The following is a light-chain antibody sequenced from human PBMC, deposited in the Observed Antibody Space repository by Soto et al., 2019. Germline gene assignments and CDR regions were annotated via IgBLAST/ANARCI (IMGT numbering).Light chain of an antibody. Sequence: EIVLTQSPGTLSLSPGERATLSCRASQSVSSSYLAWYQQKPGQAPRLLIYGASSRATGIPDRFSGSGSGTDFTLTISRREPEYFAVYYCQQYTTFGQGTKVEIK. V-gene: IGKV3-20*01. CDR2: GAS. CDR1: QSVSSSY. J-gene: IGKJ1*01. CDR3: QQYTT.